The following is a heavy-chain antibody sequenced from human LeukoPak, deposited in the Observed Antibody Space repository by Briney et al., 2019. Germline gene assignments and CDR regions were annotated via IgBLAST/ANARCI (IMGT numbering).Heavy chain of an antibody. CDR2: INAGNGNT. CDR3: ARERSGRYYFDY. J-gene: IGHJ4*02. D-gene: IGHD1-26*01. V-gene: IGHV1-3*01. Sequence: ASVKVSCKASGHTFTSYAMHWVRQAPGQRLEWMGWINAGNGNTKYSQKFQGRVTITRDTSASTAYMELSSLRSEDTAVYYCARERSGRYYFDYWGQGTLVTVSS. CDR1: GHTFTSYA.